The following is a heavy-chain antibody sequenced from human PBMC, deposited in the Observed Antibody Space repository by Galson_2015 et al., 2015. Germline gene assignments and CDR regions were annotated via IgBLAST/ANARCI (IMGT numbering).Heavy chain of an antibody. Sequence: SLRLSCAASGFTFRNYWMVWVRQTPEKGLQWVAKIKYDGSQTFYVDSVKGRFTISGDSAENSLDLQMNSLRADDTAVYYCARDANRGGEFDYWGQGALVTVSS. CDR3: ARDANRGGEFDY. CDR2: IKYDGSQT. CDR1: GFTFRNYW. V-gene: IGHV3-7*03. D-gene: IGHD1-14*01. J-gene: IGHJ4*02.